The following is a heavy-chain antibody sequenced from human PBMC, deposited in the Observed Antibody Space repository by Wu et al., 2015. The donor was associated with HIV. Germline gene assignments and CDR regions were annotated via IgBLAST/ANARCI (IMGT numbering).Heavy chain of an antibody. CDR2: MNPNSGNT. J-gene: IGHJ4*02. D-gene: IGHD3-16*01. CDR1: GYTFTHYD. V-gene: IGHV1-8*01. Sequence: QVRLIQSGAEVRKPGASVKVSCKASGYTFTHYDINWVRQASEQGLEWMGWMNPNSGNTGYRQRFQGRVTMTRDNSITTAYMELRGLRSEDTAIYYCAVLYDVEGDKAILDHWGQGTVVTVSS. CDR3: AVLYDVEGDKAILDH.